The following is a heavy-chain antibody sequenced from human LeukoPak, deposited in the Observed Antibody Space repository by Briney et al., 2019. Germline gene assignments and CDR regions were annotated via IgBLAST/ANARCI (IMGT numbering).Heavy chain of an antibody. Sequence: GGSLRLSCAASGFTVSSNYMSWVRQAPGKGLEWVSVIYSGGSTYYADSVKGRFTISRDNSKNTLYLQMNSLRAEDTAVYYCAREPANYQGRLGYWGQGTLVTVSS. CDR1: GFTVSSNY. V-gene: IGHV3-66*01. D-gene: IGHD1-7*01. J-gene: IGHJ4*02. CDR2: IYSGGST. CDR3: AREPANYQGRLGY.